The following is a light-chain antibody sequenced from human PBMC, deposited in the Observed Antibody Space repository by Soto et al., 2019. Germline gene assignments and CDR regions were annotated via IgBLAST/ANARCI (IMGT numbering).Light chain of an antibody. CDR1: QSVSSN. Sequence: PGERATLSCRASQSVSSNLAWYQQKPGQAPRLLIYGASTRATGIPARFSGSGSGTEFTLTISSLQSEDFAVYYCQQYNNWPPVLTFGGGTKVDI. J-gene: IGKJ4*01. CDR3: QQYNNWPPVLT. V-gene: IGKV3-15*01. CDR2: GAS.